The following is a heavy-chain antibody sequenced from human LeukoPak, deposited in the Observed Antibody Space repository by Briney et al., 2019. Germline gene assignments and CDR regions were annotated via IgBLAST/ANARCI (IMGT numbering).Heavy chain of an antibody. CDR1: GGSFSGYY. Sequence: SETLSLTCAVYGGSFSGYYWSWIRQPPGKGLEWIGEINHSGSTNYNPSLKSRVTISVDTFKNQFSLKLSSVTAADTAVYYCARTYSDTTPLVRRFDPWGQGTLVTVSS. V-gene: IGHV4-34*01. CDR2: INHSGST. D-gene: IGHD2-15*01. J-gene: IGHJ5*02. CDR3: ARTYSDTTPLVRRFDP.